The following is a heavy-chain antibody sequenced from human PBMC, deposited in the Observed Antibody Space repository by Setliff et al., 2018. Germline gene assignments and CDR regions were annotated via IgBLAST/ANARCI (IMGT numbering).Heavy chain of an antibody. CDR1: GFTFSSYA. CDR3: ARGGYSYGYGTPKTFDY. V-gene: IGHV3-23*01. J-gene: IGHJ4*02. D-gene: IGHD5-18*01. Sequence: PGGSLRLSCAASGFTFSSYAMSWVRQAPGEGLEWVSSISGSASSTYYADSVKGRFTVSRDNAKNTLYLQMNSLRAEDTAVYYCARGGYSYGYGTPKTFDYWGQGTLVTVSS. CDR2: ISGSASST.